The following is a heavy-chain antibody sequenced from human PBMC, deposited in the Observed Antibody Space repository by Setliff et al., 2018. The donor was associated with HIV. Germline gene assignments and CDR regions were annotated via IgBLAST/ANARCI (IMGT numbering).Heavy chain of an antibody. Sequence: PSETLSLTCSVSGGPMRSSSYYWGWIRQPPGKGLEWIGGIYYTGSTYSNPSLKSRLTISEDASKSQFSLTLRSVTAADTAVYYCARRLAIGHWYFDIWGRGTLVTVSS. CDR1: GGPMRSSSYY. CDR2: IYYTGST. J-gene: IGHJ2*01. V-gene: IGHV4-39*01. CDR3: ARRLAIGHWYFDI.